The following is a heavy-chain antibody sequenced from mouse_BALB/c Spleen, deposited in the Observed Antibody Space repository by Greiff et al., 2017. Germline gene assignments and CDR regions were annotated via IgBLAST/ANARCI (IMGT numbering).Heavy chain of an antibody. CDR3: AREGDGNSAAMDY. V-gene: IGHV1-54*03. CDR1: GYAFTNYL. D-gene: IGHD2-1*01. J-gene: IGHJ4*01. CDR2: INPGSGGT. Sequence: QVQLQQSGAELVRPGTSVKVSCKASGYAFTNYLIEWVKQRPGQGLEWIGVINPGSGGTNYNEKFKGKATLTADKSSSTAYMQLSSLTSDDSAVYFCAREGDGNSAAMDYWGQGTSVTVSS.